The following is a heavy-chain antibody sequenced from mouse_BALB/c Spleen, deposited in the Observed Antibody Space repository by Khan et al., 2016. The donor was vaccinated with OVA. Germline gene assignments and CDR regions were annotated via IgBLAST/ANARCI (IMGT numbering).Heavy chain of an antibody. Sequence: VQLKESGPSLVKPSQTLSLTCSVTGDSITSGYWNWIRKFPGNKLEYMGYIGYSGNTYYNPSLKSRISITRDTSKNQNYLQLNSGTTEDTATYYCACELRGFAYWGQGTLVTVSA. CDR3: ACELRGFAY. CDR2: IGYSGNT. CDR1: GDSITSGY. D-gene: IGHD1-1*01. J-gene: IGHJ3*01. V-gene: IGHV3-8*02.